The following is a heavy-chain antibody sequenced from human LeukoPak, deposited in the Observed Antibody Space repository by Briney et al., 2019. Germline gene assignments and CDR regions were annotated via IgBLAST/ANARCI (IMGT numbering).Heavy chain of an antibody. CDR2: IIPILDMA. CDR1: GGTFSSYP. V-gene: IGHV1-69*04. Sequence: SVKVSCKASGGTFSSYPITWVRQAPGQGLEWMGRIIPILDMANYAQKLQGRVTITADKSTSTVYMDLSSLRSEDTAVYFCARASDIVVVPAEFTLGALHGMDVWGQGTTVTASS. CDR3: ARASDIVVVPAEFTLGALHGMDV. J-gene: IGHJ6*02. D-gene: IGHD2-2*01.